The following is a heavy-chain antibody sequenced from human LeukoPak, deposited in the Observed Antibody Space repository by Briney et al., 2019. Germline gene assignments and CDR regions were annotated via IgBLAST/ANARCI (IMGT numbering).Heavy chain of an antibody. D-gene: IGHD1-26*01. J-gene: IGHJ4*02. CDR1: GYSFSNYH. V-gene: IGHV1-46*01. CDR3: AREVRTGIGATDY. Sequence: ASVKVSCKTSGYSFSNYHVHWGRQAPGEGVGWVGIMAPREYGATYALKLQGRVTMTRDTSTSTLYMDLSSLRPEDTAVYYCAREVRTGIGATDYWGQGTLVTVSS. CDR2: MAPREYGA.